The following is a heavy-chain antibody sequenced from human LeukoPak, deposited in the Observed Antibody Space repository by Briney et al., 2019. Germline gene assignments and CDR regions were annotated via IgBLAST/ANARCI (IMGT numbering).Heavy chain of an antibody. CDR2: ISAYNGNT. J-gene: IGHJ4*02. Sequence: GASVKVSCKASGYTFTSYGISWVRQAPGQGLEWMGWISAYNGNTNYAQKLRGRVTMTTDTSTSTAYMELRSLRSDDTAVYYCARDRYCSGGSCYSAVDYWGQGTLVTVSS. D-gene: IGHD2-15*01. CDR1: GYTFTSYG. CDR3: ARDRYCSGGSCYSAVDY. V-gene: IGHV1-18*01.